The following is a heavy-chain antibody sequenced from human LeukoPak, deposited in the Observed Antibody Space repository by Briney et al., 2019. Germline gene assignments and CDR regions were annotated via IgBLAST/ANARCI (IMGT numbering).Heavy chain of an antibody. CDR3: ARERQFVPEY. CDR1: GFTVSSEY. J-gene: IGHJ4*02. CDR2: IFGGGNT. Sequence: PGGSLRLSCAASGFTVSSEYMNWVRQAPGKGLEWVSVIFGGGNTYYADSVKGRFSISRDNSKNTLYLQMNSLRDEDTAVYYCARERQFVPEYWGQGTLVTVSS. V-gene: IGHV3-66*01. D-gene: IGHD6-6*01.